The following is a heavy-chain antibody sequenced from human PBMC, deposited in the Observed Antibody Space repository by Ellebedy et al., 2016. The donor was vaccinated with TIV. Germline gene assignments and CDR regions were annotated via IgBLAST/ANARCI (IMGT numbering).Heavy chain of an antibody. CDR1: GFTFSSYA. Sequence: GESLKISCAASGFTFSSYAMSWLRQAPGKGLEWVSAISGSGGSTYYADSVKGRFTISRDNSKNTLYLQMTSLRVEDTAVYYCARGSTVVTPAFDYWGQGILVTVSS. CDR3: ARGSTVVTPAFDY. CDR2: ISGSGGST. D-gene: IGHD4-23*01. J-gene: IGHJ4*02. V-gene: IGHV3-23*01.